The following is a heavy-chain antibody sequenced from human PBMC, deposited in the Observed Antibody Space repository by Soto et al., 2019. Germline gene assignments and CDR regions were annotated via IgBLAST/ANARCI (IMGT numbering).Heavy chain of an antibody. CDR1: GYTFSTSG. CDR3: ARCGKRNYASDY. D-gene: IGHD1-7*01. CDR2: ISDHNGDT. Sequence: ASVKVSCKASGYTFSTSGITWVRQAPGQGLEWMGWISDHNGDTKYAQKLQGRVTMTTDTSTSTAYMELRSLRSDDTAIYYCARCGKRNYASDYSSQGTLLTVSS. V-gene: IGHV1-18*01. J-gene: IGHJ4*02.